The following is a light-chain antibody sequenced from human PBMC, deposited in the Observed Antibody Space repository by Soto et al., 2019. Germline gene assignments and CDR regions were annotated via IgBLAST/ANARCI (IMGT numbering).Light chain of an antibody. J-gene: IGKJ2*01. CDR1: QSVSSN. CDR3: QQYNNWPPYT. Sequence: EIVMTQSPATLSVSTGERATLSCRASQSVSSNLAWYQQKPGQAPRLLIYGASTRATGIPARFSGSGCGTEFTLTSSGLQSEDFTQYYCQQYNNWPPYTFGQETQQEIK. CDR2: GAS. V-gene: IGKV3-15*01.